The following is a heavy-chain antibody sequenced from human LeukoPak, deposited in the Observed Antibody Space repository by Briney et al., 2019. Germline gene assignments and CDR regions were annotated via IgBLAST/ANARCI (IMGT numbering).Heavy chain of an antibody. V-gene: IGHV3-43*02. CDR3: ATWAFYHSLDV. Sequence: GGSLRLSCEASGFTFDAYAMHWVRQAPGKGLEWVSLINKDGSATYYADSVKGRFTISRDNSKDSLYLQMNSLRSEDTALYYCATWAFYHSLDVWGQGTTVTVSS. CDR1: GFTFDAYA. D-gene: IGHD1-26*01. J-gene: IGHJ6*02. CDR2: INKDGSAT.